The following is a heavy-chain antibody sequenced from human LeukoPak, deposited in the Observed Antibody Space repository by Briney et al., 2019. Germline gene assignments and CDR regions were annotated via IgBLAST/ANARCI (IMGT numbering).Heavy chain of an antibody. D-gene: IGHD6-13*01. CDR1: GFTFRIYI. CDR2: ISSSSSHI. CDR3: GGGGREQQLPQIQYYYYYYMDV. Sequence: PGGSLSLSCAASGFTFRIYIMHGVRDPPGKGLEGGSSISSSSSHICDADAVKGRFTTSRDHAKNSLYLQRNRLRAQDTAVYYCGGGGREQQLPQIQYYYYYYMDVWGKGTTVTVSS. V-gene: IGHV3-21*01. J-gene: IGHJ6*03.